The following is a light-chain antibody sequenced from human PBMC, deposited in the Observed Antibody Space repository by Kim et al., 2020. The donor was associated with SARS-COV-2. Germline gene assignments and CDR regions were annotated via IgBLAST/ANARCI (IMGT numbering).Light chain of an antibody. CDR3: SSYTSSNSLYV. V-gene: IGLV2-14*03. Sequence: QSITITCTATGTDVGGYNYVAWYQQHPGKAPKLLISNVSNRPSGISYRFSGSKSGNTASLTISGLQAEDEADYYCSSYTSSNSLYVFGGGTKVTVL. J-gene: IGLJ1*01. CDR2: NVS. CDR1: GTDVGGYNY.